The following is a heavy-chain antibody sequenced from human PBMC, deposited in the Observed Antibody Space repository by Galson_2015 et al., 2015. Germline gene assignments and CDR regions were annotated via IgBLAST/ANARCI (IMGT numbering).Heavy chain of an antibody. CDR3: ARLYCSGGSCYPDY. Sequence: SVKVSCKASGGTFSSYAISWVRQAPGQGLEWMGGIIPIFGTANYAQKFQGRVTITADESTSTAYMELSSLRSEDTAVYYCARLYCSGGSCYPDYRGQGTLVTVSS. CDR2: IIPIFGTA. D-gene: IGHD2-15*01. V-gene: IGHV1-69*13. J-gene: IGHJ4*02. CDR1: GGTFSSYA.